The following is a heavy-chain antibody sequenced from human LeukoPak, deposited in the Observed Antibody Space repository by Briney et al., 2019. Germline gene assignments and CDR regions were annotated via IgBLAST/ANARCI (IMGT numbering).Heavy chain of an antibody. Sequence: ASVKVSCKASGYTFTIYDISWVRQATGQGLEWMGWMNPNSGDTGYAQKFQGRVTITWNTSISTAYMELSSLRSEDTAVYYCASRYYDSSGYEIFDYWGQGTLVTVSS. CDR3: ASRYYDSSGYEIFDY. V-gene: IGHV1-8*03. D-gene: IGHD3-22*01. J-gene: IGHJ4*02. CDR2: MNPNSGDT. CDR1: GYTFTIYD.